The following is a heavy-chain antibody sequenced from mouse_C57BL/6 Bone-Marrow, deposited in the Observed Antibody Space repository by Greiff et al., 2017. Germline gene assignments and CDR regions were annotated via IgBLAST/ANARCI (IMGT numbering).Heavy chain of an antibody. Sequence: VKLVESDAGLVQPGASVKLSCTASGFTFTDHSIHWIRQMPEQGLEWIGYIYSRGGSTKYNEKFKGQCTLSADNASSTAYLQMNSLTSEDTAVYFCARGRQRRGFDDWGQGTMVTVSA. D-gene: IGHD6-1*01. J-gene: IGHJ3*01. CDR2: IYSRGGST. CDR3: ARGRQRRGFDD. V-gene: IGHV1-78*01. CDR1: GFTFTDHS.